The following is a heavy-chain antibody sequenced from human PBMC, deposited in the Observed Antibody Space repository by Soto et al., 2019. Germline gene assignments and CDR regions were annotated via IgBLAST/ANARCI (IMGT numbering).Heavy chain of an antibody. CDR3: ARLGYCTGTSCYTFDS. CDR1: GYSFTSYW. Sequence: GESLKISCQVSGYSFTSYWIGWVRQRPGKGLEWMGRINPSDSYTTYSPSFQGHVTISTDKSFSTAYLQWSGLKASDTAMYYCARLGYCTGTSCYTFDSWGQGTLVTVSS. J-gene: IGHJ4*02. D-gene: IGHD2-2*02. V-gene: IGHV5-10-1*01. CDR2: INPSDSYT.